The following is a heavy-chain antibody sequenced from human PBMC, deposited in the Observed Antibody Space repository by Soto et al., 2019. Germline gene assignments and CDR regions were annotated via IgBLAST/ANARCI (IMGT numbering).Heavy chain of an antibody. V-gene: IGHV4-39*01. J-gene: IGHJ6*02. Sequence: SETLSLTCSVSGYSVTSSDYYWAWIRQPPGKRLEWIGSMFYSGLTYYNPSLKSRVTLSVDTSKNQFSVRLNSVTAADTAVYYCAPLSVSLSGPYGIHVWGQGTTVTVSS. CDR3: APLSVSLSGPYGIHV. CDR1: GYSVTSSDYY. D-gene: IGHD2-15*01. CDR2: MFYSGLT.